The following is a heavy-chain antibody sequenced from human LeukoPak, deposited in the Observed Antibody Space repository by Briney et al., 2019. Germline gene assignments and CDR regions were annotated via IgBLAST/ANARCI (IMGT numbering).Heavy chain of an antibody. V-gene: IGHV1-69*01. J-gene: IGHJ4*02. Sequence: GGSLRLSCAASGFTFSSYAISWVRQAPGQGLEWMGGIIPIFGTANYAQKFQGRVTITADESTSTAYMELSSLRSEDTAVYYCARVGQLQSRGYYFDYWGQGTLVTVSS. CDR1: GFTFSSYA. CDR3: ARVGQLQSRGYYFDY. CDR2: IIPIFGTA. D-gene: IGHD6-6*01.